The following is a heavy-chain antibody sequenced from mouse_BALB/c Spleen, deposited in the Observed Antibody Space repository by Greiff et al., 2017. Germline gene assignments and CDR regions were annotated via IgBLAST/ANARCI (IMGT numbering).Heavy chain of an antibody. CDR2: ISDGGSYT. D-gene: IGHD2-4*01. J-gene: IGHJ4*01. CDR1: GFTFSDYY. Sequence: EVKLEESGGGLVKPGGSLKLSCAASGFTFSDYYMYWVRQTPEKRLEWVATISDGGSYTYYPDSVKGRFTISRDNAKNNLYLQMSSLKSEDTAMYYCAIYDYDGWAMDYWGQGTSVTVSS. CDR3: AIYDYDGWAMDY. V-gene: IGHV5-4*02.